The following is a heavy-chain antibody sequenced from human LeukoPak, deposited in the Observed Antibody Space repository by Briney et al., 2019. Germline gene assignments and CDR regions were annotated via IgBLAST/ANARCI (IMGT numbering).Heavy chain of an antibody. CDR2: IYYSGST. CDR3: ATSNRLGYCSGGSCYQY. Sequence: PSETLSLTCTVSGGSISSYYWSWIRQPPGKGLEWIGYIYYSGSTNYNPSLKSRVTISVDTSKNQFSLKLSSVTAADTAVYYCATSNRLGYCSGGSCYQYWGQGTLVTVSS. D-gene: IGHD2-15*01. J-gene: IGHJ4*02. V-gene: IGHV4-59*08. CDR1: GGSISSYY.